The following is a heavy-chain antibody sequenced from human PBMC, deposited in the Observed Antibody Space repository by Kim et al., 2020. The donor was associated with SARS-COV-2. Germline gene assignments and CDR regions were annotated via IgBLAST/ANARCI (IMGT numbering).Heavy chain of an antibody. Sequence: RFTISRDNAKNSLYLQMNSLRDEDTAVYYCARDYGSGSNIGRPYYYGMDVWGQGTTVTVSS. CDR3: ARDYGSGSNIGRPYYYGMDV. V-gene: IGHV3-48*02. D-gene: IGHD3-10*01. J-gene: IGHJ6*02.